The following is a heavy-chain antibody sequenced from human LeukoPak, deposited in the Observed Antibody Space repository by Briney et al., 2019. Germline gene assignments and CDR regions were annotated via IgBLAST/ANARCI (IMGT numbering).Heavy chain of an antibody. V-gene: IGHV3-23*01. J-gene: IGHJ4*02. D-gene: IGHD6-19*01. CDR3: AKDLRGSYGIAVAGRFPFDY. CDR2: ISGSGGST. CDR1: GFTFSSYA. Sequence: GGSLRLSCAASGFTFSSYAMSWVRQAPGKGLEWVSAISGSGGSTYYADSVKGRFTISRDNSKNTLYLQMNSLRAEDTAVYYCAKDLRGSYGIAVAGRFPFDYWGQGTLVTVSS.